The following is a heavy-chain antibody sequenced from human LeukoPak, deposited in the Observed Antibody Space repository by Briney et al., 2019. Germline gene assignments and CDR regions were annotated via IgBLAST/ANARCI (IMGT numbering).Heavy chain of an antibody. J-gene: IGHJ1*01. CDR1: GFTFDDYA. CDR2: ISGSGGST. D-gene: IGHD1-26*01. CDR3: AKDRYSGSYYGAEYFQH. V-gene: IGHV3-23*01. Sequence: GGSLRLSCAASGFTFDDYAMSWVRQAPGKGLEWVSAISGSGGSTYYADSVKGRFTISRDNSKNTLYLQMNSLRAEDTAVYYCAKDRYSGSYYGAEYFQHWGQGTLVTVSS.